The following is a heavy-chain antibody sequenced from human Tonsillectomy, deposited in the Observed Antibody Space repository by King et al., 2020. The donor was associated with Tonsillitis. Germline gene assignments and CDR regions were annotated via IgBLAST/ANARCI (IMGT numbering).Heavy chain of an antibody. CDR1: GYSFITYW. D-gene: IGHD5-24*01. CDR2: IYPGDSDT. J-gene: IGHJ4*02. CDR3: AIYGGWVQSIKPTYYFDY. Sequence: QLVQSGAEVKKPGESLKISCKGSGYSFITYWIGWVRQMPGKGLEWMGIIYPGDSDTRYSPSFQGQVTMSVDKSISTAYLQWSSLKASDTAMYYCAIYGGWVQSIKPTYYFDYWGQGTLVTVPS. V-gene: IGHV5-51*01.